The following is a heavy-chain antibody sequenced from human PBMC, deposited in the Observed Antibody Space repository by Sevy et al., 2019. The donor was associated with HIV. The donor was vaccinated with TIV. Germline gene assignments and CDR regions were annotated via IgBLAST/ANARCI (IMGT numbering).Heavy chain of an antibody. J-gene: IGHJ4*02. Sequence: GGSLRLSCVASGFPFNYYAMNWVRQAPGKGLEWILYINSDSDTMYYGDSVKGRFTISRDNAKNSLYLQMNSLRNEDTDVYYCARGRGTYYDTSGYPYLFDAGFDYWGQGTLVTVSS. CDR1: GFPFNYYA. CDR2: INSDSDTM. D-gene: IGHD3-22*01. CDR3: ARGRGTYYDTSGYPYLFDAGFDY. V-gene: IGHV3-48*02.